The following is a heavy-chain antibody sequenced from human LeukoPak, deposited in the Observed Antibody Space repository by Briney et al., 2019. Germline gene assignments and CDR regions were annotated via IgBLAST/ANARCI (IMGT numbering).Heavy chain of an antibody. V-gene: IGHV3-23*01. Sequence: GGSLRLSCAASGFPFSTYAMNWVRQAPGKGLEWVSVITGSGGFTQYADSVKGRFTISRDNSKNTVYLQMNSLRVEDTAPYYCVRSLDYWGQGTLVTVSS. CDR2: ITGSGGFT. J-gene: IGHJ4*02. CDR1: GFPFSTYA. CDR3: VRSLDY.